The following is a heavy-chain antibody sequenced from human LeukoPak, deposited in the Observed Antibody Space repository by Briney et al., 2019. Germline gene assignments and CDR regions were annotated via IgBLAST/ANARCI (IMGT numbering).Heavy chain of an antibody. J-gene: IGHJ3*02. V-gene: IGHV5-51*01. D-gene: IGHD2-2*01. Sequence: GESLKISCKGSGYSFTSYWIGWVRQMPVKGLEWMGIIYPGDSDTRYSPSFQGQVTISADKSISTAYLQWSSLKASDTAMYYCASTYCSSTSCSDAFDIWGRGTMVTVSS. CDR2: IYPGDSDT. CDR1: GYSFTSYW. CDR3: ASTYCSSTSCSDAFDI.